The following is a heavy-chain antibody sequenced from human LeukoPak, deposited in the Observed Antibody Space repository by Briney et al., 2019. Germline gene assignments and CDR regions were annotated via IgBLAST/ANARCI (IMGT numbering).Heavy chain of an antibody. J-gene: IGHJ4*02. Sequence: SETLSLTCTVSGGSISSYYWSWIRQSPGKGLEWIGYIYYSGSTNYNPSLKSRVTISVDTSKNQFSLKLSSVTAADTAVYYCARGDNYYDSSGYYAYWGQGTLVTVSS. CDR2: IYYSGST. CDR3: ARGDNYYDSSGYYAY. CDR1: GGSISSYY. V-gene: IGHV4-59*01. D-gene: IGHD3-22*01.